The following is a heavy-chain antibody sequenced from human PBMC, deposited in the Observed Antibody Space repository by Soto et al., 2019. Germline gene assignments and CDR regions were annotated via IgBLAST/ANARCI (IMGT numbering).Heavy chain of an antibody. CDR1: GFTFSSYA. J-gene: IGHJ4*02. Sequence: EVQLLESGGGLVQPGGSLRLSCAASGFTFSSYAMSWVRQAPGRGLEWVSAISGSGGSTYYADSVKGRFTISRDNSKNTVYLQMNSLRAEDTAVYYCAKDRVVPAAITDYYDSSGYYDWNYWGQGTLVTVSS. CDR3: AKDRVVPAAITDYYDSSGYYDWNY. CDR2: ISGSGGST. D-gene: IGHD3-22*01. V-gene: IGHV3-23*01.